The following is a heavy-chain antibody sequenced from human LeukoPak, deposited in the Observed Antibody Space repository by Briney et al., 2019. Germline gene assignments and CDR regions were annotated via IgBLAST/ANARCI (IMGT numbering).Heavy chain of an antibody. J-gene: IGHJ4*02. CDR2: ISGSGDST. D-gene: IGHD3-9*01. V-gene: IGHV3-23*01. Sequence: GGSLRLSCAASGFTFSSYAMSWVRQAPGKGLEWVSAISGSGDSTYYADSVKGRFTISRDNAKNSLYLQMSSLRSEDTAVYYCARYDILTGYYNLRFDYWGQGTLVTVSS. CDR1: GFTFSSYA. CDR3: ARYDILTGYYNLRFDY.